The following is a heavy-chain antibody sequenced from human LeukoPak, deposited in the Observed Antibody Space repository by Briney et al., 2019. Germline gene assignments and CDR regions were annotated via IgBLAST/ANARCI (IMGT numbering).Heavy chain of an antibody. V-gene: IGHV5-51*01. J-gene: IGHJ5*02. CDR1: GYSFTSYW. CDR2: ISPGDSDT. D-gene: IGHD3-10*01. Sequence: GQSLKSSCTGSGYSFTSYWIGWVRQMRGKGLGWMGIISPGDSDTRYSPSFQGQVTISADKSISTAYLQWSSLKASDTAMYYCARHTRVHYYGSGSPENNWFDPWGQGSMVSVCS. CDR3: ARHTRVHYYGSGSPENNWFDP.